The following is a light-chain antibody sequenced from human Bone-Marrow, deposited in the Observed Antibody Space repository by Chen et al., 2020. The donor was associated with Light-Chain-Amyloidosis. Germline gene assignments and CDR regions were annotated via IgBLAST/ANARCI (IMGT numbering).Light chain of an antibody. Sequence: SYVLTQPSSVSVAPGQTATIACGGNNIGSTSVHWYQQTPGQAPLLVVYDDSDRPSGIPERLSGSNYGKKATLSISRVEAGDEADYYCQVWDRSSDRPVFGGGTKLTVL. CDR1: NIGSTS. CDR2: DDS. V-gene: IGLV3-21*02. J-gene: IGLJ3*02. CDR3: QVWDRSSDRPV.